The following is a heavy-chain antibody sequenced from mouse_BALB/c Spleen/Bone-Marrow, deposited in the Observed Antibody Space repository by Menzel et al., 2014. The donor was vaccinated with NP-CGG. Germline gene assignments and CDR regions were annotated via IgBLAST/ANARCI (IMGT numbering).Heavy chain of an antibody. CDR1: GYAFTNYS. D-gene: IGHD2-14*01. CDR2: INPGSGGT. CDR3: ARGDYRSYYFDY. J-gene: IGHJ2*01. V-gene: IGHV1-54*01. Sequence: VQLVESGAELVRPGTSVKVSCKASGYAFTNYSIEWVKQRPGQGLEWIGVINPGSGGTNYNEKFKGKATLTADKSSSTAYMQLSSLTSDGSAVYFCARGDYRSYYFDYWGQGTTLTVSS.